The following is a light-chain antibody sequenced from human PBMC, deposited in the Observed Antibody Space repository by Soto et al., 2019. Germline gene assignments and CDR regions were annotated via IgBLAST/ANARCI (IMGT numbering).Light chain of an antibody. CDR3: YSYTTSGTYV. Sequence: QSALTQPASVSGSPGQSIAISCTGTSSDVGGYKYVSWYQQHPAKVPKLMIYDVSNRPSGVSDRFSGSKSGNTASLTISGLQAEDEAEYYCYSYTTSGTYVFGTGTKLTVL. CDR1: SSDVGGYKY. CDR2: DVS. J-gene: IGLJ1*01. V-gene: IGLV2-14*01.